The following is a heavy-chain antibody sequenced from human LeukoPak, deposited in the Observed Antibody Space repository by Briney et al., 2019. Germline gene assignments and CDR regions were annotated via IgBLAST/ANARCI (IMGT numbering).Heavy chain of an antibody. CDR2: ISEGGTKT. D-gene: IGHD2-21*01. Sequence: GGSLRLSCAASGFTFSDYYMYWIRQAPGKGLEWLAYISEGGTKTHYADSVRGRFTVSRDNAKISLYLEMNSLRVEDTALYYCVRDGAYSAGIDFDYWGQGTLVTVSP. CDR1: GFTFSDYY. CDR3: VRDGAYSAGIDFDY. J-gene: IGHJ4*02. V-gene: IGHV3-11*04.